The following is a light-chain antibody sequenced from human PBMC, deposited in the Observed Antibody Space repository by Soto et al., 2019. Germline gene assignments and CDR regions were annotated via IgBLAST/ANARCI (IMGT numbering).Light chain of an antibody. Sequence: DIQMTQSPSTLSASAGDRVTITCRASQSISTWLAWYQQKPGKAPKLLIYKASNLEDGVPSRFSGSGSGTEFTITISSLQPDDFATYYCQQYNTYPLTFGGGTTVEIK. V-gene: IGKV1-5*03. CDR1: QSISTW. J-gene: IGKJ4*01. CDR3: QQYNTYPLT. CDR2: KAS.